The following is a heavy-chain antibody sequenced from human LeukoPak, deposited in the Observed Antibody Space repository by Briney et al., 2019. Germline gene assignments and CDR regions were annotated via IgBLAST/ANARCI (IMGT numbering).Heavy chain of an antibody. D-gene: IGHD3-10*01. J-gene: IGHJ4*02. CDR1: GFTFDNYG. V-gene: IGHV3-30*18. CDR3: AKGLLWFCEVRGDDY. Sequence: GGSLTLSCAASGFTFDNYGMHWVRQAPGKGLEWVAIISYYGSDKYYPAFVKGRFTIFRDNYKNTLYLQINSLRAEDMALYYCAKGLLWFCEVRGDDYWGQGTLVTVSS. CDR2: ISYYGSDK.